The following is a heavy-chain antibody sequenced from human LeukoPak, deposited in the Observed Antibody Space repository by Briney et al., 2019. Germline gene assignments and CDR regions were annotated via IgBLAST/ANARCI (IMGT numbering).Heavy chain of an antibody. J-gene: IGHJ4*02. CDR1: GFKFSSFS. Sequence: GGSLRLSCTASGFKFSSFSMNWARQAPGKGLGLLSYISSTSSAIYNPDSVKGRSTISRDNAKHSLYLQMDSLRAEDTPIYYCARVIGSYGDSAYWGQGTLVTVSS. CDR3: ARVIGSYGDSAY. CDR2: ISSTSSAI. V-gene: IGHV3-48*04. D-gene: IGHD3-16*01.